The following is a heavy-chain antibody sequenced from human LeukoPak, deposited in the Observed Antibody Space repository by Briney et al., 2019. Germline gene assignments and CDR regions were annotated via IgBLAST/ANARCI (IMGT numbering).Heavy chain of an antibody. CDR3: AKDLGGKPYYYYGMDV. CDR1: GFTFSSYA. J-gene: IGHJ6*02. CDR2: ISGGGGST. V-gene: IGHV3-23*01. Sequence: GGSLRLSCAASGFTFSSYAMSWVRQAPGKGLEWVSAISGGGGSTYYADPVKGRFTISRDNSKNTLYLQMNSLRAEDTAVYYCAKDLGGKPYYYYGMDVWGQGTTVTVSS.